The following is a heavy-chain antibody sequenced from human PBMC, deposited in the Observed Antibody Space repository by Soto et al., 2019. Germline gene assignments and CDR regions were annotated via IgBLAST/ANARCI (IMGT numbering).Heavy chain of an antibody. Sequence: GGSLRLSCAASGFTFSSCAMNWVRQAPGKGLEWVSAISGSGGSTYYADSVKGRFTISRDNSKNTLYLQVNSLRAEDTALYYCAKSTNLYTPTFDHWGQGTLVTVSS. CDR3: AKSTNLYTPTFDH. CDR1: GFTFSSCA. V-gene: IGHV3-23*01. CDR2: ISGSGGST. J-gene: IGHJ4*02. D-gene: IGHD2-2*01.